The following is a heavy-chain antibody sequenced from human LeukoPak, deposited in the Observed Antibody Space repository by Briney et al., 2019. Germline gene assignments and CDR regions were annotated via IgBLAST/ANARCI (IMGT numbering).Heavy chain of an antibody. V-gene: IGHV3-53*01. D-gene: IGHD3-3*01. CDR1: GFTVSGNY. CDR2: IYSGGDI. CDR3: AGGTDFWSGYCFDS. J-gene: IGHJ4*02. Sequence: GWSLRLSCAASGFTVSGNYMSWVRQAPGKGLEWVSVIYSGGDIAYADSVKGRFTISSDTSQNKLYLHMNSLRVEDTAVYYCAGGTDFWSGYCFDSWGQGTLVTVSS.